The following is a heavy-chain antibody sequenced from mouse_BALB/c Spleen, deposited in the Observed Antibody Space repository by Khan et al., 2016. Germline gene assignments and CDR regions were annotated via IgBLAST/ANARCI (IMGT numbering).Heavy chain of an antibody. V-gene: IGHV5-17*02. Sequence: EVELVESGGGLVQPGGSRKLSCAASGFTFSSFGMNWVRQAPEKGLEWVAYISSGSSNIYYADTVKGRFTIYRDNPENTLFLQMTSLRSEDTAMYYCARYDVDNYAMDYWGQGTSVTVSS. CDR1: GFTFSSFG. CDR2: ISSGSSNI. D-gene: IGHD2-12*01. CDR3: ARYDVDNYAMDY. J-gene: IGHJ4*01.